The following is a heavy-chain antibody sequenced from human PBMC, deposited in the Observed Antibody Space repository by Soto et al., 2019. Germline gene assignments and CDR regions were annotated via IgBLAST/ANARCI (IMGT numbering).Heavy chain of an antibody. CDR3: VHSRCGGDCLRSYSSHYYYGMDV. V-gene: IGHV2-5*02. CDR2: IYWDDDK. Sequence: QITLKESGPTLVKPTQTLTLTCTFSGFSLSTGGLGVGWIRQPPGEALEWLALIYWDDDKRYSPSLRSRLTIIKDTSKNRVVLIMTNMDPVDTATYYCVHSRCGGDCLRSYSSHYYYGMDVWGQGTTVTVSS. CDR1: GFSLSTGGLG. J-gene: IGHJ6*02. D-gene: IGHD2-21*02.